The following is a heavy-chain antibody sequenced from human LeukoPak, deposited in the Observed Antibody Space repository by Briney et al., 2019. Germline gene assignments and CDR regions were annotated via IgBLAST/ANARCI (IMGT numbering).Heavy chain of an antibody. V-gene: IGHV1-2*02. CDR3: ARLLGSFYDF. Sequence: ASVKVSCKASGYTFTDYHIHWVRQAPGQGLGWLGRINSNTGGTDYAQKFQGRITMTRDTSISTAFMDLSRLRSDDTAVYYCARLLGSFYDFWGQGTLVTVS. CDR1: GYTFTDYH. D-gene: IGHD1-26*01. J-gene: IGHJ4*02. CDR2: INSNTGGT.